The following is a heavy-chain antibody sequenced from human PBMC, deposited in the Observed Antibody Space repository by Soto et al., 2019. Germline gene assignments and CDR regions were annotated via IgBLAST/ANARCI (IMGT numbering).Heavy chain of an antibody. Sequence: ASVKVSCKVSGYTLTELSMHWVRQAPGKGLEWIGWFDPENGDTIYAQKFQGRVTMTKDTSTSTAYMELSSLRSEDTAVYYCAADSGAVFGGYYYGMDVWGQGTTVTVSS. CDR3: AADSGAVFGGYYYGMDV. J-gene: IGHJ6*02. D-gene: IGHD3-16*01. V-gene: IGHV1-24*01. CDR1: GYTLTELS. CDR2: FDPENGDT.